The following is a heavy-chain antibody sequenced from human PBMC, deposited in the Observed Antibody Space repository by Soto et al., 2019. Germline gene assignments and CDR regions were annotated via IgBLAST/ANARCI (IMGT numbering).Heavy chain of an antibody. J-gene: IGHJ4*02. Sequence: QVQLQESGPGLVKPSETLSLTCTVSGGSISNHYWSWIRQPPGKGLEWIGYIDYNGNTNYNPPLKSRVTMSVDTSQNQISLKLSSVTAADTAVYYCTRANWYSEYWGQGTLVTVSS. V-gene: IGHV4-59*11. D-gene: IGHD7-27*01. CDR1: GGSISNHY. CDR3: TRANWYSEY. CDR2: IDYNGNT.